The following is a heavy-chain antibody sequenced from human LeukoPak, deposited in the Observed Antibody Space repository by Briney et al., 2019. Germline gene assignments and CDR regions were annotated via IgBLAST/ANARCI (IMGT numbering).Heavy chain of an antibody. CDR1: GYTFTSYG. Sequence: ASVKVSCKASGYTFTSYGISWVRQAPGQGLEWMGWISAYNGNTNYAQKLQGRVTMTTDTSTSTAYMELRSLRSDDTAVYYCAVVLLWFGELLPSWFDPWGQGTLVTVSS. CDR3: AVVLLWFGELLPSWFDP. J-gene: IGHJ5*02. CDR2: ISAYNGNT. D-gene: IGHD3-10*01. V-gene: IGHV1-18*01.